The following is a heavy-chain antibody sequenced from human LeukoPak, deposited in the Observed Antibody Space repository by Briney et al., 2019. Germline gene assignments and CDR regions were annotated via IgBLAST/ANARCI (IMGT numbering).Heavy chain of an antibody. CDR1: GFTFSDYW. D-gene: IGHD2-21*02. V-gene: IGHV3-7*04. CDR2: IKGDGSDK. Sequence: SGGSLRLSCAASGFTFSDYWISWIRQAPGKGLEWVANIKGDGSDKYYVDSVKGRFTISRDNAKNSLYLQMNSLRAEDTAVYYCARGTAMFDYWGQGTLVTVSS. J-gene: IGHJ4*02. CDR3: ARGTAMFDY.